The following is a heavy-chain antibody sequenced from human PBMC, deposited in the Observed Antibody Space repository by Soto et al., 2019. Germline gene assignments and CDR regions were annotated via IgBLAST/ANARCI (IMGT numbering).Heavy chain of an antibody. CDR3: AGESACSGGSCYLDY. CDR1: GGTFSSYA. V-gene: IGHV1-69*12. D-gene: IGHD2-15*01. Sequence: QVQLVQSGAEVKKPGSSVKVSCKASGGTFSSYAISWVRQAPGQGLEWMGGIIPIFGTANYAQKFQGRVSIAADESTSPAYMGLSSLISEDTAVYYCAGESACSGGSCYLDYWGQGALVTVSS. CDR2: IIPIFGTA. J-gene: IGHJ4*02.